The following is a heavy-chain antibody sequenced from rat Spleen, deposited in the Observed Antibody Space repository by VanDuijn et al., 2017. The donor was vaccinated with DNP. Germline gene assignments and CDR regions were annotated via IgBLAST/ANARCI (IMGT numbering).Heavy chain of an antibody. V-gene: IGHV5-7*01. D-gene: IGHD3-6*01. Sequence: EVQLVESGGGLVQPGRSLKLSCAASGFTFTDYNMAWVRQAPKKGLEWVATISYDGSSTYYRDSVKGRFTISRDNAKSTLYLQMDSLRSEDTATYYCVSFNWPVPWGQGTSVTVSS. CDR3: VSFNWPVP. CDR2: ISYDGSST. J-gene: IGHJ4*01. CDR1: GFTFTDYN.